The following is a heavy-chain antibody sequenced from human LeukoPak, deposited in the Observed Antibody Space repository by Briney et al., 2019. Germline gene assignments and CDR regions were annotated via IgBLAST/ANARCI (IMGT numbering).Heavy chain of an antibody. CDR2: ISAYNGNT. CDR3: ARDRHYDFWSGYLYLDY. V-gene: IGHV1-18*01. D-gene: IGHD3-3*01. Sequence: GASVKVSCKASGYTFTSYGISWVRQAPGQELEWMGWISAYNGNTNYAQKLQGRVTMTTDTSTSTAYMELRSLRSDDTAVYYCARDRHYDFWSGYLYLDYWGQGTLVTVSS. J-gene: IGHJ4*02. CDR1: GYTFTSYG.